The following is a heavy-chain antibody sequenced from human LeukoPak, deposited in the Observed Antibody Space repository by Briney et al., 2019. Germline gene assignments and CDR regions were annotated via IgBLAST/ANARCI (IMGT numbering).Heavy chain of an antibody. CDR1: GGSISSSNW. D-gene: IGHD3-22*01. CDR3: ATPGRYYDSSGYYYFDY. Sequence: SETLSLTCAVSGGSISSSNWWSWVRQPPGKGLEWIGNIFYSGSTYYSPSLKSRVTISVDTSKNQFSLNLRSVIAADTAVYYCATPGRYYDSSGYYYFDYWGQGTLVTVSS. V-gene: IGHV4-4*02. CDR2: IFYSGST. J-gene: IGHJ4*02.